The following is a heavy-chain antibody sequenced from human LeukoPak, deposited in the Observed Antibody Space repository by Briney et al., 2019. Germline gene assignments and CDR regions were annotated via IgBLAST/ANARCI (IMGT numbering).Heavy chain of an antibody. CDR3: ARSIYCSSTSCSVYFQH. V-gene: IGHV1-69*01. Sequence: ASVKVSCKASGDTFSSYAISWVRQAPGQGLEWMGGIIPIFGTANYAQKFQGRVTITADESTSTAYMELSSLRSEDTAVYYCARSIYCSSTSCSVYFQHWGQGTLVTVSS. CDR1: GDTFSSYA. J-gene: IGHJ1*01. CDR2: IIPIFGTA. D-gene: IGHD2-2*01.